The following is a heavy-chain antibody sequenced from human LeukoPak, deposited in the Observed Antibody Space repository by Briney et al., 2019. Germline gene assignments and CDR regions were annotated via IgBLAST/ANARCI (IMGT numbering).Heavy chain of an antibody. V-gene: IGHV3-30-3*01. Sequence: GGSLRLSCAASGFTFSSYWMSWVRQAPGKGLEWVAVISYDGSNKYYADSVKGRFTISRDNSKNTLYLQMNSLRAEDTAVYYCTRDKVTTKRFDYWGQGTLVTVSS. D-gene: IGHD5-12*01. J-gene: IGHJ4*02. CDR3: TRDKVTTKRFDY. CDR2: ISYDGSNK. CDR1: GFTFSSYW.